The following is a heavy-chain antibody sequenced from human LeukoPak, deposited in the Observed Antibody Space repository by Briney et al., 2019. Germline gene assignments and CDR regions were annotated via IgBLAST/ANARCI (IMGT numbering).Heavy chain of an antibody. J-gene: IGHJ3*02. Sequence: GGSLRLSCAASGFTFSSYGMSWVRQAPGKGLEWVSVIYSGGSTYYADSVKGRFTISRDNSKNTLYLQMNSLRAEDTALYYCATTYYYDSSGSTGAFDIWGQGTMVTVSS. CDR2: IYSGGST. CDR1: GFTFSSYG. CDR3: ATTYYYDSSGSTGAFDI. D-gene: IGHD3-22*01. V-gene: IGHV3-53*01.